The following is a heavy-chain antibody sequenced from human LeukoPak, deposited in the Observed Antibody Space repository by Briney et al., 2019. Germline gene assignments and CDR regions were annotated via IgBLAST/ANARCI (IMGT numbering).Heavy chain of an antibody. Sequence: GGSLRLSCAASGFTVSSNYMSWVRQATGKALEWVSVIYSGGSTYYADSVKGRFTISRDNSKNTLYLQMNSLRAEDTAVYYCASLNGWLRAFDYWGQGTLVTVSS. CDR3: ASLNGWLRAFDY. J-gene: IGHJ4*02. CDR1: GFTVSSNY. V-gene: IGHV3-53*01. D-gene: IGHD5-12*01. CDR2: IYSGGST.